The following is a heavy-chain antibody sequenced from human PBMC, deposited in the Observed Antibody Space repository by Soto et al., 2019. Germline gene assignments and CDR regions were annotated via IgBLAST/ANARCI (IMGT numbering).Heavy chain of an antibody. CDR1: GGSITGYY. J-gene: IGHJ4*02. Sequence: QVQLQESGPGLVKPSETLSLTCTVSGGSITGYYWTWIRQPPGKGLKWIGYVFYKGNTNYNPSLKSRVTISVDTSANQFSLRLSSVTAADTAVYYCARSGDSFGFTDYWGQGTLVTVSS. CDR2: VFYKGNT. V-gene: IGHV4-59*01. CDR3: ARSGDSFGFTDY. D-gene: IGHD5-18*01.